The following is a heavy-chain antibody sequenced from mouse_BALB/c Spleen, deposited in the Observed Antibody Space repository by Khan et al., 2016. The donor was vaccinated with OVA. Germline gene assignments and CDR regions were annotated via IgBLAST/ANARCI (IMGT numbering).Heavy chain of an antibody. CDR1: GHTFTKYG. J-gene: IGHJ4*01. CDR2: INTYTGEP. Sequence: QIQLVQSGPELKKPAETVKISCTASGHTFTKYGMNWVKQAPGKGLKWMGWINTYTGEPTYADDFNGRFAFSLDTSASTAYLQINNLTNEDTATYFCARPPYYAYVMDNWGQGTSVTVSS. D-gene: IGHD2-10*01. CDR3: ARPPYYAYVMDN. V-gene: IGHV9-3-1*01.